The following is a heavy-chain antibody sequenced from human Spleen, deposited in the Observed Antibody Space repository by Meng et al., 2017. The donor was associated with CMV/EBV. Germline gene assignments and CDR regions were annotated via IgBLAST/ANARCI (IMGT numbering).Heavy chain of an antibody. CDR3: ARLRGYCSSTSCYPNWFDP. CDR2: IYYSGST. D-gene: IGHD2-2*01. CDR1: GGSISSSSYY. V-gene: IGHV4-39*07. J-gene: IGHJ5*02. Sequence: SETLSLTCTVSGGSISSSSYYWGWIRQPPGKGLEWIGSIYYSGSTYYNPSLKSRVTISVDTSKNQFSLKLSSVTAADTAVYYCARLRGYCSSTSCYPNWFDPWGQGTLVTVSS.